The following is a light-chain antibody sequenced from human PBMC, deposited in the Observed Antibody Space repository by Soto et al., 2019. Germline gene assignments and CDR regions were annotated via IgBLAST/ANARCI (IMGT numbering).Light chain of an antibody. V-gene: IGKV1-33*01. CDR1: QDIKNF. CDR3: QQFDNLPCT. Sequence: DIQMTQSPSSLSASIGDRVTITCQASQDIKNFLNWYQQKPGKAPKLLIYYASTLEPGVPSRFSGSGSGTDFTLTISSLQAEDIATYYCQQFDNLPCTFGQGTKLEIK. CDR2: YAS. J-gene: IGKJ2*02.